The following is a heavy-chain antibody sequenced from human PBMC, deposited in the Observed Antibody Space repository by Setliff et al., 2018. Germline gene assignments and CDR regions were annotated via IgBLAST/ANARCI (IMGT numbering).Heavy chain of an antibody. V-gene: IGHV4-59*08. J-gene: IGHJ4*02. D-gene: IGHD6-13*01. Sequence: SETLSLTCTVSGGSVRGYYWSWIRQPPGKGLEWIGYMYYSGDTNYNPSLKSRVTISVDTSKNQFSLKLTSVTAADTAVYYCARGPWAAAVTESFDYWGQGTLVTVSS. CDR1: GGSVRGYY. CDR2: MYYSGDT. CDR3: ARGPWAAAVTESFDY.